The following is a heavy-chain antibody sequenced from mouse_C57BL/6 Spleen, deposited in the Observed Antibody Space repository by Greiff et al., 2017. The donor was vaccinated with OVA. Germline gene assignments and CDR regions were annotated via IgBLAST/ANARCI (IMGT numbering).Heavy chain of an antibody. CDR2: IYPGSGNT. J-gene: IGHJ1*03. V-gene: IGHV1-76*01. CDR3: ARRKYYGSRGGYFDV. D-gene: IGHD1-1*01. Sequence: QVQLQQSGAELVRPGASVKLSCKASGYTFTDYYINWVKQRPGQGLEWIARIYPGSGNTYYNEKFKGKATLTAEKSSSTAYMQLSSLTSEDSAVSFCARRKYYGSRGGYFDVWGTGTTVTVSS. CDR1: GYTFTDYY.